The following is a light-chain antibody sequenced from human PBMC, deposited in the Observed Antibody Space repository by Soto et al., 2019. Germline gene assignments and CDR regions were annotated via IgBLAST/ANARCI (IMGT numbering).Light chain of an antibody. CDR1: QGVSSSY. V-gene: IGKV3-20*01. CDR2: GTS. Sequence: EVVLTQSPGTLSLSPGERATLSCRASQGVSSSYLAWYQQKPGQAPRLLIYGTSTRAAAIPDRFSGSGAGTKFTLTISRLEPEDFAVYYCQQYGSSPRYTFGQGTKLEIK. CDR3: QQYGSSPRYT. J-gene: IGKJ2*01.